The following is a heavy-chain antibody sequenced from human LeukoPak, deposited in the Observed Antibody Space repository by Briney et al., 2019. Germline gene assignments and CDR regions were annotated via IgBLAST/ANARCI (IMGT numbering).Heavy chain of an antibody. V-gene: IGHV3-74*01. CDR1: GFSFTNYW. CDR2: MNSDGSAT. J-gene: IGHJ4*02. CDR3: AKGPHYFDS. Sequence: GGSLRLSCAASGFSFTNYWMHWVRQAPGKGLVWVTRMNSDGSATYYADSVQGRFTISRDNAKNTLYLQMNSLRAEDTAMYFCAKGPHYFDSWGQGTLVTVSS.